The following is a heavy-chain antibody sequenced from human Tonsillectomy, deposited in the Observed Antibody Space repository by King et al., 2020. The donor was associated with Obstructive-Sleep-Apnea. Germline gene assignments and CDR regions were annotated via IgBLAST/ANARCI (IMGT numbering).Heavy chain of an antibody. CDR2: ISWNSGSI. V-gene: IGHV3-9*01. CDR1: GFTFDDYA. Sequence: VQLVESGGGLVQPGRSLRLSCAASGFTFDDYAMHWVRQAPGKGLEWVSGISWNSGSIGYADSVKGRFTISRDNAKNSLYLQMNSLRAEDTALYYCAKGGLPRYYYYGMDVWGQGTTVTVSS. D-gene: IGHD2-15*01. J-gene: IGHJ6*02. CDR3: AKGGLPRYYYYGMDV.